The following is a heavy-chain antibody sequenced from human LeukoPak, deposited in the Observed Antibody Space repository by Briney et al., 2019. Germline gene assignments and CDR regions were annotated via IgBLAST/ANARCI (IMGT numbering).Heavy chain of an antibody. Sequence: GGSLRLSCAASGFTFSSYAMSWVRQAPGKGLEWVSAISGSGGSIYYADSVKGRFTISRDNSKSTLYLQMNSLRAEDTAVFYCAKGSQTDRFDYWGQGALVTVSS. V-gene: IGHV3-23*01. J-gene: IGHJ4*02. CDR1: GFTFSSYA. CDR2: ISGSGGSI. D-gene: IGHD2-15*01. CDR3: AKGSQTDRFDY.